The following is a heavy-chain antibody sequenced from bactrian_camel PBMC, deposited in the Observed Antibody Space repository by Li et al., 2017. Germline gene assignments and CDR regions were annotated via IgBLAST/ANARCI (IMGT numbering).Heavy chain of an antibody. Sequence: HVQLVESGGGSVQTGETLRLSCLGVGVTFEGADMNRYRQPPGKRCELVASISSDGRTYYTDSVKGRFTISRDNAKNTLYLQMNSLKTEDTAVYYCAAHAYHYMDYDVSKGVWYLEVWGQATQVTVS. CDR1: GVTFEGAD. CDR2: ISSDGRT. V-gene: IGHV3S55*01. D-gene: IGHD4*01. CDR3: AAHAYHYMDYDVSKGVWYLEV. J-gene: IGHJ2*01.